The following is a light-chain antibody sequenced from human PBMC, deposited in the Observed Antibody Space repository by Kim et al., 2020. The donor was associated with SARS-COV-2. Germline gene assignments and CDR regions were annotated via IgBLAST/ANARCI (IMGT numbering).Light chain of an antibody. CDR1: QSVSSL. CDR3: QQYNKWPLP. Sequence: VSPGERVILSCRASQSVSSLIAWYQQKPGQAPRLLIYGASTRATGIPARFSGSGSGTEFTLTISSLQSEDSAVYFCQQYNKWPLPFGGGTKVDIK. CDR2: GAS. J-gene: IGKJ4*01. V-gene: IGKV3D-15*01.